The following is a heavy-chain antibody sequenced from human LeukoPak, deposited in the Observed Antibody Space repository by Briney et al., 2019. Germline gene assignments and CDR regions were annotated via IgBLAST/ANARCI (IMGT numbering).Heavy chain of an antibody. CDR2: ISGGGPT. V-gene: IGHV3-23*01. CDR3: ARGWSSVSYYFQY. D-gene: IGHD6-13*01. Sequence: GGSLRLSYETSGFTFNNYAVSWVRQAPGKGLEWVSSISGGGPTYYADSVKGRFTISRDSSQNTLYLQMNGLRAEDAAVYFCARGWSSVSYYFQYWGQGTLVTVSS. J-gene: IGHJ4*02. CDR1: GFTFNNYA.